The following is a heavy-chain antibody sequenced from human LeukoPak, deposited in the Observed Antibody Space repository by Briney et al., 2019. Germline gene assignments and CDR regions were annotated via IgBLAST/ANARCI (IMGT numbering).Heavy chain of an antibody. CDR3: ARELKIVVVPAAMYYYYGMDV. CDR1: GYTFTSYG. J-gene: IGHJ6*04. Sequence: APVKVSCKASGYTFTSYGISWVRQAPGQGLEWMGWISAYNGNTNYAQKLQGRVTMTTDTSTSTAYMELRSLRSDDTAVYYCARELKIVVVPAAMYYYYGMDVWGKGTTVTVSS. V-gene: IGHV1-18*04. CDR2: ISAYNGNT. D-gene: IGHD2-2*01.